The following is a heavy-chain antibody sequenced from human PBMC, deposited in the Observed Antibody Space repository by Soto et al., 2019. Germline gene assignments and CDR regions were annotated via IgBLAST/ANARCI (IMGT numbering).Heavy chain of an antibody. D-gene: IGHD6-25*01. CDR3: ARASGQAAAAIDY. J-gene: IGHJ4*02. CDR1: GGSISSYY. CDR2: IYYSGST. V-gene: IGHV4-59*01. Sequence: PSXTLSLTCTVSGGSISSYYWSWIRQPPGKGLEWIGYIYYSGSTNYNPSLKSRVPISVDTSKNQFSLKLGSVTAADTAVYCCARASGQAAAAIDYWGQGTLVTVSS.